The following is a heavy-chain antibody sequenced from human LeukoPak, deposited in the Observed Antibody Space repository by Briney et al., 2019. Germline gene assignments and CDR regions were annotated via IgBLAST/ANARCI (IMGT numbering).Heavy chain of an antibody. D-gene: IGHD3-10*01. J-gene: IGHJ6*02. V-gene: IGHV4-59*01. Sequence: SETLSLTCTVSGGSISSYYWSWIRQPPGKALEWIGYIYYSESTNYNPSLKSRVTISVDTSKHQFSLKLSSVTAADTALYYCARSFGIWDYYGMDVWGQGTTVTVSS. CDR1: GGSISSYY. CDR2: IYYSEST. CDR3: ARSFGIWDYYGMDV.